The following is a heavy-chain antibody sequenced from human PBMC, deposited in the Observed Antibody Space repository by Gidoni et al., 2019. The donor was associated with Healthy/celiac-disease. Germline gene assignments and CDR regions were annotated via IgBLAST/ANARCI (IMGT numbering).Heavy chain of an antibody. V-gene: IGHV3-23*01. CDR2: ISGSGGST. CDR3: AKGFYGSGSQYDAFDI. J-gene: IGHJ3*02. Sequence: EVQLLESGGGLVQPGGSLRLYCAASGFTFSSYAMSWVRQAPGKGLEWVSAISGSGGSTYYADSVKGRFTISRDNSKNTLYLQMNSLRAEDTAVYYCAKGFYGSGSQYDAFDIWGQGTMVTVSS. D-gene: IGHD3-10*01. CDR1: GFTFSSYA.